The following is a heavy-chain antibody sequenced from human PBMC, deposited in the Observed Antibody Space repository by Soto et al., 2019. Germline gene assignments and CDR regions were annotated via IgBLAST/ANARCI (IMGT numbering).Heavy chain of an antibody. V-gene: IGHV4-34*01. J-gene: IGHJ4*02. Sequence: QVQLQQWGAGRLRAAETLSLTCAVYGGSFSGLSWNWIRQSPEKNLEWIGEIDYRGNTNYNPSLRSRVTLSVDASKNQFSLSVRSVTAADAANYFCARSRKSGDHSLGLEYWSRGTVVTVSS. CDR2: IDYRGNT. CDR1: GGSFSGLS. CDR3: ARSRKSGDHSLGLEY. D-gene: IGHD2-21*01.